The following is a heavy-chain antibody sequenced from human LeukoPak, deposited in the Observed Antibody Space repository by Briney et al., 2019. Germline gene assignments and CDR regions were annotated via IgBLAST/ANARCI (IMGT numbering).Heavy chain of an antibody. Sequence: ASVKVSCKASGYTFTGYYMHWVRQAPGQGLEWMGWINPNSDGTNYAQKFQGRVTMTRDTSISTAYMELSRLRSDDTAVCYCARVSPGYSGYSWGQRNLVTVSS. CDR1: GYTFTGYY. V-gene: IGHV1-2*02. J-gene: IGHJ4*02. D-gene: IGHD5-12*01. CDR2: INPNSDGT. CDR3: ARVSPGYSGYS.